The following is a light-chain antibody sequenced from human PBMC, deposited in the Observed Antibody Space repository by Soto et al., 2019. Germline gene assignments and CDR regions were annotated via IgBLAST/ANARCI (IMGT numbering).Light chain of an antibody. CDR1: QSISSY. V-gene: IGKV1-39*01. Sequence: TSRANQSISSYLNWYQQKPGKAPKLLIYAASSLQSGVPSRFCCSGSGTDSTLVSGILKPADPLTYSRQLRSRMQWKFGEGTKVDIK. CDR3: QLRSRMQWK. CDR2: AAS. J-gene: IGKJ1*01.